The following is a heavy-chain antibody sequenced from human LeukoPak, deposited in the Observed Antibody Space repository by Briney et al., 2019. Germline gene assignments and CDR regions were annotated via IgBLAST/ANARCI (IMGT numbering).Heavy chain of an antibody. CDR2: ISGSGDST. Sequence: GGSLRLSCAASGFTFRSYAMSWVRQAPGKGLEWVSAISGSGDSTYYADSVKGRFTISRDNSKNTLYLQMNSLRAEDTAIYYCAKGATMIVVGGDYWGQGTLVTVSS. V-gene: IGHV3-23*01. J-gene: IGHJ4*02. D-gene: IGHD3-22*01. CDR3: AKGATMIVVGGDY. CDR1: GFTFRSYA.